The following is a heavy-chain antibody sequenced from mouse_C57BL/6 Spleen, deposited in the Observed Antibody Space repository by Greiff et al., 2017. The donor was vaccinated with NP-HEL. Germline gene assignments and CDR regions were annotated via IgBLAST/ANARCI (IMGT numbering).Heavy chain of an antibody. D-gene: IGHD2-3*01. CDR2: IYPGGGYT. CDR1: GYTFTNYW. CDR3: ARVKYEYDAMDD. V-gene: IGHV1-63*01. J-gene: IGHJ4*01. Sequence: VQLQQPGAELVRPGTSVKMSCKASGYTFTNYWIGWAKQRPGHGLEWIGDIYPGGGYTNYNQKFKGKATLTADKSSSTAYMQFSILTSEDSAIYYCARVKYEYDAMDDWGQGPSVTVSS.